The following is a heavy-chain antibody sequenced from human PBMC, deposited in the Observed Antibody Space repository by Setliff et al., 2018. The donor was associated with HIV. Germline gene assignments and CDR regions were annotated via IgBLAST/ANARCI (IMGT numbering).Heavy chain of an antibody. CDR2: TYLGAT. CDR1: GYTFTSYG. D-gene: IGHD1-26*01. Sequence: ASVKVSCKTSGYTFTSYGMNWIRQAPGQGLEWMGWTYLGATNYAQRFRDRFTVTTDTYTSTAYMELRGLSPDDTALYFCATGGGQSFDYWGQGTLVTVSS. J-gene: IGHJ4*02. CDR3: ATGGGQSFDY. V-gene: IGHV1-18*04.